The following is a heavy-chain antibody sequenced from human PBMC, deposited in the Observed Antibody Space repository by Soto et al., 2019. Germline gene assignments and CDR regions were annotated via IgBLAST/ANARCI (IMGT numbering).Heavy chain of an antibody. CDR1: GYTFTGYY. CDR2: INPNSGGT. Sequence: GASVKVSCKASGYTFTGYYMHWVRQAPGQGLEWMGWINPNSGGTNYAQKFQGWVTMTRDTSISTAYMELSRLRSDDTAVYYCARDRARMGYSYGYGFPDSMEGPNYYFDYWGQGTLVTVSS. CDR3: ARDRARMGYSYGYGFPDSMEGPNYYFDY. V-gene: IGHV1-2*04. J-gene: IGHJ4*02. D-gene: IGHD5-18*01.